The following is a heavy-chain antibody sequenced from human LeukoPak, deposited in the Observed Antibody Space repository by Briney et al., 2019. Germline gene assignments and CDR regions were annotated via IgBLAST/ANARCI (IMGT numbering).Heavy chain of an antibody. CDR2: ISGSGGST. CDR3: ARAPVLLWFGELLPDY. D-gene: IGHD3-10*01. Sequence: GGSLRLSCAASGFTFSSYAMSWVRQAPGKGLEWVSAISGSGGSTYYADSVKGRFTISRDNSKNTLYLQMNSLRAEDTAVYYCARAPVLLWFGELLPDYWGQGTLVTVSS. CDR1: GFTFSSYA. V-gene: IGHV3-23*01. J-gene: IGHJ4*02.